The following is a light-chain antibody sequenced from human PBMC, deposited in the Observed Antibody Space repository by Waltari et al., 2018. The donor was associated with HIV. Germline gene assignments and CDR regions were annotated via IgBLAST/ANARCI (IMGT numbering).Light chain of an antibody. CDR3: HQYNKWPRGT. J-gene: IGKJ4*01. CDR2: GAS. Sequence: VMTQSPATLSVSPGGRATLSCRASQSVGSYLAWYQQKPGQAPRLLIYGASTRATGIPTRFSGSGSWTEFTLTISSLQSEDFAVYYCHQYNKWPRGTFGGGTKVEV. V-gene: IGKV3-15*01. CDR1: QSVGSY.